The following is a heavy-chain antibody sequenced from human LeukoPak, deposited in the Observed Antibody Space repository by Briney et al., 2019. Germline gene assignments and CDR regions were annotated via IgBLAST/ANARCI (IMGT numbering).Heavy chain of an antibody. CDR1: GFTFSDYT. CDR3: AELGITMIGGV. V-gene: IGHV3-21*01. CDR2: ITPRGDYI. D-gene: IGHD3-10*02. J-gene: IGHJ6*04. Sequence: GGSLRLSCAASGFTFSDYTMSWVRQAPGKGLEWVSSITPRGDYIYYADSLKGRFTISRDNAKNSLYLQMNSLRAEDTAVYYCAELGITMIGGVWGKGTTVTISS.